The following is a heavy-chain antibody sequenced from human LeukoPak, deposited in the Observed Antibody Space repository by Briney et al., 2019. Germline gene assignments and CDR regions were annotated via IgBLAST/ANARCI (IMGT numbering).Heavy chain of an antibody. CDR3: ARPGPTYYYDSSGYFG. J-gene: IGHJ4*02. CDR2: INHSGST. D-gene: IGHD3-22*01. CDR1: GGSLSGHY. V-gene: IGHV4-34*01. Sequence: SETLSLICAVYGGSLSGHYCSWVRQPPGKGLEWIGEINHSGSTNYNPSLKSRVTISVDTSKNQFSLKLSSVTAADTAVYYCARPGPTYYYDSSGYFGWGQGTLVTVSS.